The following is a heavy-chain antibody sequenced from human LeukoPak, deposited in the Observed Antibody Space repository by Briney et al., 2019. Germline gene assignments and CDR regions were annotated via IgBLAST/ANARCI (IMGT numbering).Heavy chain of an antibody. Sequence: SETLSLTCTVSGGSISSYYWSWIRQPPGKGLEWIGYIYYSGSTNYNPSLKSRVTISVDTSKNQFSLKLSSVTAADTAVYYCARGGYSYGLMAYWGQRTLVTVSS. J-gene: IGHJ4*02. CDR1: GGSISSYY. CDR3: ARGGYSYGLMAY. V-gene: IGHV4-59*01. CDR2: IYYSGST. D-gene: IGHD5-18*01.